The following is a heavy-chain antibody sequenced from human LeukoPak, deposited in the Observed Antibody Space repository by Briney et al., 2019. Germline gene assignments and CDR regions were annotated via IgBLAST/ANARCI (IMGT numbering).Heavy chain of an antibody. CDR1: GGSISSYY. J-gene: IGHJ4*02. CDR2: IYYSGST. V-gene: IGHV4-59*12. Sequence: SETLSLTCTVSGGSISSYYWSWIRQPPGKGLEWIGYIYYSGSTNYNPSLKSRVTISVDTSKNQFSLKLSSVTAADTAVYYCARDYGGNSKGYFDYWGQGTLVTVSS. D-gene: IGHD4-23*01. CDR3: ARDYGGNSKGYFDY.